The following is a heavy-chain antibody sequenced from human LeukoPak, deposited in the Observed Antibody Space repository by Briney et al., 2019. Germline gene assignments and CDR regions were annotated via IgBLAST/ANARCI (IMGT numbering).Heavy chain of an antibody. D-gene: IGHD3-10*01. J-gene: IGHJ4*02. V-gene: IGHV1-69*05. CDR3: ARGPPGSFFDY. CDR2: IIPIFGTA. Sequence: GSSVKVCCKASGGTFSSYAISWVRQAPGQGLEWMGGIIPIFGTANYAQKFQGSVTITTGESTSTAYMELSSLRSEDTAVYYCARGPPGSFFDYWGQGTLVTVSS. CDR1: GGTFSSYA.